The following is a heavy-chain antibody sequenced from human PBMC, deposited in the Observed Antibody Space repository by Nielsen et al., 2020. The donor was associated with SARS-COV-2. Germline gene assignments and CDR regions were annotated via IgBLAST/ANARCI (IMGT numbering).Heavy chain of an antibody. CDR3: ATDSRWELRGDAFDI. Sequence: SLKISCAASGFTFDDYAMHWVRQAPGKGLEWVSGISWNSGSIGYADSVKGRFTISRDNAKNSLYLQMNSLRAEDTALYYCATDSRWELRGDAFDIWGQGTMVTVSS. J-gene: IGHJ3*02. CDR1: GFTFDDYA. CDR2: ISWNSGSI. V-gene: IGHV3-9*01. D-gene: IGHD1-26*01.